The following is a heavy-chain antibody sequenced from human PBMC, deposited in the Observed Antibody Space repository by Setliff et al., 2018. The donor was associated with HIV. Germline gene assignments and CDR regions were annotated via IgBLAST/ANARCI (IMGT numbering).Heavy chain of an antibody. J-gene: IGHJ5*02. CDR2: IYQSGSI. Sequence: SETLSLTCAASGYSINSGFSRAWIRQPPGQGPQWIGSIYQSGSIYYNPSLQSRVTISVDSSKNQFSLNLFSVTAADTAGYYCARPRRVRSRAWYWFDIWGQGTLVTVSS. CDR3: ARPRRVRSRAWYWFDI. CDR1: GYSINSGFS. V-gene: IGHV4-38-2*01. D-gene: IGHD6-19*01.